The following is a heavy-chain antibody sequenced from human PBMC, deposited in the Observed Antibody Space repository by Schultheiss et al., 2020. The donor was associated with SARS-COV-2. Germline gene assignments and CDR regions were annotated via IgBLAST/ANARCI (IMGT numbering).Heavy chain of an antibody. CDR1: GFTFSSYS. CDR3: ARDRCSSASCYGSPFDY. V-gene: IGHV3-48*02. CDR2: ISSSSSTI. D-gene: IGHD2-2*01. Sequence: GGSLRLSCAASGFTFSSYSMNWVRQAPGKGLEWVSYISSSSSTIYYADSVKGRFTISRDNAKNSLYLQMNSLRDEDTAVYYCARDRCSSASCYGSPFDYWGQGTLVTVSS. J-gene: IGHJ4*02.